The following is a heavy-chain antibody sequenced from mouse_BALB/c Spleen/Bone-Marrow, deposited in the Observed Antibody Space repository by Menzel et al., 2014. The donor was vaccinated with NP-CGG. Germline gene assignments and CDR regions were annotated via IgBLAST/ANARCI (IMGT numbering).Heavy chain of an antibody. CDR1: GYTFTDQS. J-gene: IGHJ1*01. CDR3: KRSRYGYWYFDV. Sequence: VQLQQSDAELVEPGASVKISCKASGYTFTDQSIHWVKQKPEQGLEWIGYISPGNGDIKYNKKFKGKATLTADKSSSTAYMQLNSLTSEDSAVYFCKRSRYGYWYFDVWGAGATVTVSS. D-gene: IGHD2-10*02. CDR2: ISPGNGDI. V-gene: IGHV1S53*01.